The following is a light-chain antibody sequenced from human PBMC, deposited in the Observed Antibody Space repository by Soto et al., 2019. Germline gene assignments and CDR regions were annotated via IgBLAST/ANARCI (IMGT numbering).Light chain of an antibody. Sequence: EIVLTQSPGTLSLSPGERATLSCRASQSVSSSYLAWYQQKPGQAPRLLIYGASSRATGIPDRLSGSGSGTDFTLTISRLEPEDFAVYYCQQYGSSPLLTFGQGTRLEIK. J-gene: IGKJ5*01. CDR3: QQYGSSPLLT. V-gene: IGKV3-20*01. CDR1: QSVSSSY. CDR2: GAS.